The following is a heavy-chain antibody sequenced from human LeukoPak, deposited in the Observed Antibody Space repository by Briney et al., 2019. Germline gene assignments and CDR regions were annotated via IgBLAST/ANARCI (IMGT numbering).Heavy chain of an antibody. CDR2: IWYDGSNK. CDR1: GFTFSSYG. J-gene: IGHJ5*02. V-gene: IGHV3-33*01. D-gene: IGHD5-12*01. Sequence: PGGSLRLSCAASGFTFSSYGMHWVRQAPGKGLEWVAVIWYDGSNKYYADSVKGRFTISRDNSKNTLYLQMNSLRADDTAVYYCARAWLRFDWFDPWGQRTLVTVSS. CDR3: ARAWLRFDWFDP.